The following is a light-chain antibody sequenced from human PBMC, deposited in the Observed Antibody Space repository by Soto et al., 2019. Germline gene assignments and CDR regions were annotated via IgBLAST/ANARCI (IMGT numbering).Light chain of an antibody. CDR2: AAS. CDR1: EGIRND. CDR3: LQDYTYPLT. Sequence: IQMTQSPSSLSASVGDRVTITCRASEGIRNDLGWYQQKPGQAPKLLIYAASSLQSGVPSRFSGSASGTDFTLTISSLQPEDFATYYCLQDYTYPLTFGQGTKVDIK. J-gene: IGKJ1*01. V-gene: IGKV1-6*01.